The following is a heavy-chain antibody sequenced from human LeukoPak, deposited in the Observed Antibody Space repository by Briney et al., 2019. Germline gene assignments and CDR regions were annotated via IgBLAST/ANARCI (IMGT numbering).Heavy chain of an antibody. CDR2: INPNSGGT. Sequence: GASVKVSCKASGYTFTGYYMHWVRQAPGQGLEWMGRINPNSGGTNYAQKFQGRVTMTRDTSISTAYMELSRLRSDDTAVYYCARGIITMARGAPGDYWGQGTLVTVSS. V-gene: IGHV1-2*06. J-gene: IGHJ4*02. CDR3: ARGIITMARGAPGDY. CDR1: GYTFTGYY. D-gene: IGHD3-10*01.